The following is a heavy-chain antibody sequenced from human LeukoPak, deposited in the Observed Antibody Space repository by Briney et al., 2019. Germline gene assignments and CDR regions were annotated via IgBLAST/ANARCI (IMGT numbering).Heavy chain of an antibody. J-gene: IGHJ4*02. CDR3: ARDCTYDSSGYATFGY. Sequence: SVKVSCKASGGTFSSYAISWVRQAPAQGLEWMGRIIPIFGTANYAQKFQGRVTITTDESTSTAYMELSSLRSEDTAVYYCARDCTYDSSGYATFGYWGQGTLVTVSS. CDR2: IIPIFGTA. V-gene: IGHV1-69*05. D-gene: IGHD3-22*01. CDR1: GGTFSSYA.